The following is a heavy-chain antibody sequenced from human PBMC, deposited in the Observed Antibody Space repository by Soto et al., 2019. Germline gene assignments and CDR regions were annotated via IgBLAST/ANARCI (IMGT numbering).Heavy chain of an antibody. D-gene: IGHD1-26*01. J-gene: IGHJ6*03. CDR1: GGSTSSYY. V-gene: IGHV4-59*01. CDR3: AREDGTTYYYMDV. CDR2: IYYSGST. Sequence: SETLSLTCTVSGGSTSSYYWSWIRQPPGKGLEWIGYIYYSGSTNYNPSLKSRVTISVDTSKNQFSLKLSSVTAPDTAVYYCAREDGTTYYYMDVWGKGNTVTVSS.